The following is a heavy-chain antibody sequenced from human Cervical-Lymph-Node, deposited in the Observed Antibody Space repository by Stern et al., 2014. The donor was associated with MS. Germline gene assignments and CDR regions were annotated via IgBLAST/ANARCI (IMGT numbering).Heavy chain of an antibody. Sequence: EVQLEESGGGLVQPGGSLRLSCAASGFTFSSYAMSWVRQAPGKGLEWVSAISGSGGSTYYADSVKGRFTIPRDNSKNTLYLQMNTLRAEDTAVYYCAKSPYELAPYYYGMDVWGQGTTVTVSS. CDR1: GFTFSSYA. CDR2: ISGSGGST. D-gene: IGHD6-6*01. V-gene: IGHV3-23*04. CDR3: AKSPYELAPYYYGMDV. J-gene: IGHJ6*02.